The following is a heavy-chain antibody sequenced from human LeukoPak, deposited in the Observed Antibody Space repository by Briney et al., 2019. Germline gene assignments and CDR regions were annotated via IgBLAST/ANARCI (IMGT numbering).Heavy chain of an antibody. CDR1: GYTFTGDY. J-gene: IGHJ6*02. Sequence: GGSLRVSCMASGYTFTGDYMHWVRQAPGQGLEWMGWIRTYRGGTNYAQKFQGRLTMTRDTSISTAYMDLSRLRSHDTAVYYCARSYSSSWPLYYYYAMDVWGQGTTVTVS. CDR2: IRTYRGGT. D-gene: IGHD6-13*01. CDR3: ARSYSSSWPLYYYYAMDV. V-gene: IGHV1-2*02.